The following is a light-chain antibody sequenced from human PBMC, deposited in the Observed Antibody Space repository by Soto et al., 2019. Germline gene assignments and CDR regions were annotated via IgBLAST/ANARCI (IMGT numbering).Light chain of an antibody. V-gene: IGKV3-15*01. CDR2: GAS. J-gene: IGKJ5*01. Sequence: EIVMTQSPGTLSVSPGESATLSCRASQSVRSNLAWYQQKPGQAPRLVIYGASTRATGVPARFSGSGFETELTLTISSLQSEDFAVYYCQQYNNWPPITFGQGTRLEIK. CDR1: QSVRSN. CDR3: QQYNNWPPIT.